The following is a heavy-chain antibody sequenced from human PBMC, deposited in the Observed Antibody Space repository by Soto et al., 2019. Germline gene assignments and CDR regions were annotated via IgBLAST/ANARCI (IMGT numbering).Heavy chain of an antibody. V-gene: IGHV5-51*01. D-gene: IGHD6-19*01. CDR3: ARTFDTSVLYDH. Sequence: PGESLKICCKGSGYSFTSYWIAWVRQMPGKGLECMGITYPGDSDTRYSPSFEGQVTISADKSINTAYLQWSSLKASDSAMYYCARTFDTSVLYDHGGQRTLVTVSS. CDR1: GYSFTSYW. J-gene: IGHJ5*02. CDR2: TYPGDSDT.